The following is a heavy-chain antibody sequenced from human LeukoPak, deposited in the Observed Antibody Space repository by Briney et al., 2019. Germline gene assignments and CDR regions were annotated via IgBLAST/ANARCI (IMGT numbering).Heavy chain of an antibody. CDR1: GFTFTNYY. V-gene: IGHV3-74*01. Sequence: GGSLRLSCAASGFTFTNYYMHWVRHAPGKGLVWVSRISTDGSSTRYADSVKGRFTISRDNAKNSLYLQMNSLRAEDTAVYYCASGPPTTVMTSGSFEYWGQGTLVTVSS. J-gene: IGHJ4*02. CDR2: ISTDGSST. D-gene: IGHD4-17*01. CDR3: ASGPPTTVMTSGSFEY.